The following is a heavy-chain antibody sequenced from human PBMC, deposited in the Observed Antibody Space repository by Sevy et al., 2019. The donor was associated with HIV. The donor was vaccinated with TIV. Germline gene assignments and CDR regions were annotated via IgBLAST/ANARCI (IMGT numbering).Heavy chain of an antibody. D-gene: IGHD3-22*01. CDR1: GYTLTKLS. CDR3: ATTKDYYASSGYPFDY. V-gene: IGHV1-24*01. Sequence: ASVKVSCKVSGYTLTKLSMHWVRQGPGKGLEWMGSFDPEDGETIYEQKFQGRVTMTEDTSTDIAHMELRSLKSEDTAVYYCATTKDYYASSGYPFDYWGQGTLVTVSS. CDR2: FDPEDGET. J-gene: IGHJ4*02.